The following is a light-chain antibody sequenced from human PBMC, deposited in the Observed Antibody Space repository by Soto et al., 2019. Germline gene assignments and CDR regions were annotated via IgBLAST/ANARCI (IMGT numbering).Light chain of an antibody. V-gene: IGLV2-11*01. Sequence: QSALTQPRSVSGSVGQSVTISCTGASSDVGLYNYVSWYQQHPGKAPKLLIYDVTKRPSGVPDRFSGSKSGNTASLTISGLQAKDEADYHCCSYAGSYIPFVFGTGTKVTVL. CDR3: CSYAGSYIPFV. J-gene: IGLJ1*01. CDR1: SSDVGLYNY. CDR2: DVT.